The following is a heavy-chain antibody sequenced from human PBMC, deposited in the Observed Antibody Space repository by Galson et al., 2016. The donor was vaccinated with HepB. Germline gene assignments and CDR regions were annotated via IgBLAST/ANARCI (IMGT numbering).Heavy chain of an antibody. CDR2: IFYSGIT. J-gene: IGHJ4*02. CDR3: ARQDFPHCGGYCYWSSGPHFFDF. D-gene: IGHD2-21*02. CDR1: GASISSSTYY. V-gene: IGHV4-39*01. Sequence: TLSLTCTVSGASISSSTYYWGWIRQPPGKGLEWIGSIFYSGITYYNPSLKSRVTISVDTSKNQFSLRVSSVTAADTAVYYCARQDFPHCGGYCYWSSGPHFFDFWGQGTLVTVSP.